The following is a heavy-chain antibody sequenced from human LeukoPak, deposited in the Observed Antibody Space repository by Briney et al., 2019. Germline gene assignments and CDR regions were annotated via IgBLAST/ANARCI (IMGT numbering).Heavy chain of an antibody. CDR3: ARDMPIAYSGSFLRPAFDI. CDR2: IWYDGSNK. V-gene: IGHV3-33*08. D-gene: IGHD1-26*01. CDR1: GFTFSSYG. J-gene: IGHJ3*02. Sequence: GGSLRLSCAASGFTFSSYGMHWVRQAPGKGLEWVAVIWYDGSNKYYADSVKGRFTISRDNSKNTLYLQMNSLRAEDTAVYYCARDMPIAYSGSFLRPAFDIWGQGTMVTVSS.